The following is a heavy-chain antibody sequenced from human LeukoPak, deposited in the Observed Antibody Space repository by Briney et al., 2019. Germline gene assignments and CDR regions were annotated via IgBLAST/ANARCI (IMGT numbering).Heavy chain of an antibody. V-gene: IGHV4-34*01. CDR2: INHSGST. CDR1: GGSISSYY. D-gene: IGHD3-22*01. J-gene: IGHJ6*03. CDR3: ARIEYYYDSSGYYTHYYYYYYMDV. Sequence: SETLSLTCTVSGGSISSYYWSWIRQPPGKGLEWIGEINHSGSTNYNPSLKSRVTISVDTSKNQFSLKLSSVTAADTAVYYCARIEYYYDSSGYYTHYYYYYYMDVWGKGTTVTISS.